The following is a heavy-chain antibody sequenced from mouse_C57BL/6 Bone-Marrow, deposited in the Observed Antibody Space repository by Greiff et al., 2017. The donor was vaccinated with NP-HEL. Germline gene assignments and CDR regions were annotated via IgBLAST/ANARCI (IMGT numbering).Heavy chain of an antibody. CDR3: ARLLRYLWFAY. V-gene: IGHV1-81*01. Sequence: VQLQQSGAELARPGASVKLSCKASGYTFTSYGISWVKQRTGQGLEWIGEIYPRSGNTYYNEKFKGKATPTADKSSSTAYMELRSLTSEDSAVYFCARLLRYLWFAYWGQGTLVTVSA. CDR2: IYPRSGNT. D-gene: IGHD1-1*01. J-gene: IGHJ3*01. CDR1: GYTFTSYG.